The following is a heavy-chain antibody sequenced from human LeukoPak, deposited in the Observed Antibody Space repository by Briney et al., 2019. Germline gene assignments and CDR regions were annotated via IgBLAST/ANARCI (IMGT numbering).Heavy chain of an antibody. CDR3: AKEEGYYYDSGGYYVEYFQH. V-gene: IGHV3-30-3*01. J-gene: IGHJ1*01. Sequence: GGSLRLSCAASGFTFSSYAMHWVRQAPGKGLEWVAVISYDGSNKYYADSVKGRFTISRDNSKNTLYLQMNSLRAEDTAVYYCAKEEGYYYDSGGYYVEYFQHWGQGTLVTVSS. D-gene: IGHD3-22*01. CDR1: GFTFSSYA. CDR2: ISYDGSNK.